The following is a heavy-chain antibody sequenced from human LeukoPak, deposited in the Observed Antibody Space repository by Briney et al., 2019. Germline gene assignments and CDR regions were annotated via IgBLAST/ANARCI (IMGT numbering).Heavy chain of an antibody. Sequence: GGSLRLSCAASGFTFSTYWMNWVRQAPGKGLEWVSAISGSGGSTYYADSVKGRFTISRDNSKNTLYLQMNSLRAEDTAVYYCAKQPLWFGELSTSPLDYWGQGTLVTVSS. J-gene: IGHJ4*02. V-gene: IGHV3-23*01. CDR2: ISGSGGST. CDR1: GFTFSTYW. D-gene: IGHD3-10*01. CDR3: AKQPLWFGELSTSPLDY.